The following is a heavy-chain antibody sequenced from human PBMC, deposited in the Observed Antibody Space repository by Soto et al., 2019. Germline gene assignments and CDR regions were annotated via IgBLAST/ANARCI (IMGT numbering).Heavy chain of an antibody. D-gene: IGHD6-13*01. CDR2: INPNSGGT. CDR3: ARDLPVAAAGPYNNYYCMDG. V-gene: IGHV1-2*04. CDR1: GYTFTGYY. J-gene: IGHJ6*04. Sequence: GASVKVSCKASGYTFTGYYMHWVRQAPGQGLEWMGWINPNSGGTNYAQKFQGWVTMTRDTSISTAYMELSRLRSDDTAVYYCARDLPVAAAGPYNNYYCMDGWGKG.